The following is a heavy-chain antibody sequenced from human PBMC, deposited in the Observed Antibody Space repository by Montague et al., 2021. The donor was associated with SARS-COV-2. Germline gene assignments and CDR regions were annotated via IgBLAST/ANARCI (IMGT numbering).Heavy chain of an antibody. CDR1: GGSITNYY. D-gene: IGHD1-26*01. CDR2: IYYSATT. CDR3: ARLRRGTYYFSFDP. V-gene: IGHV4-59*12. J-gene: IGHJ5*02. Sequence: SETLSLTCTVSGGSITNYYWTWIRQSPGRGLEWIGYIYYSATTNYNPSLKSRVTMSIDTSKNQFSLSLSSVTAADSAVYYCARLRRGTYYFSFDPWGQGALVTVSS.